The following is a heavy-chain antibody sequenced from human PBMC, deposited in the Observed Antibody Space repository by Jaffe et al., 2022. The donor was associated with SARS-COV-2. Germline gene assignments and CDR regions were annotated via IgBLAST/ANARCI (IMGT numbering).Heavy chain of an antibody. CDR3: ARGASSSWYHYYYYYMDV. D-gene: IGHD6-13*01. Sequence: QVQLVQSGAEVKKPGASVKVSCKASGYTFTSYDINWVRQATGQGLEWMGWMNPNSGNTGFAQKFQGRVTMTRNTSISTAYMELSSLRSEDTAVYYCARGASSSWYHYYYYYMDVWGKGTTVTVSS. CDR1: GYTFTSYD. CDR2: MNPNSGNT. V-gene: IGHV1-8*01. J-gene: IGHJ6*03.